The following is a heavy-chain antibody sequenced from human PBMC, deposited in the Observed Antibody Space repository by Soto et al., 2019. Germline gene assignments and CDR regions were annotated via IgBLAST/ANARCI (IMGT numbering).Heavy chain of an antibody. CDR3: ARILPAPKYYYYYYGMDV. Sequence: GASVKVSCKASGGTFSSYAISWVRQAPGQGLEWMGGIIPIFGTANYAQKFQGRVTITADESTSTAYMELSSLRAEDTALYYCARILPAPKYYYYYYGMDVWGQGTTVTVSS. J-gene: IGHJ6*02. V-gene: IGHV1-69*13. D-gene: IGHD2-2*01. CDR2: IIPIFGTA. CDR1: GGTFSSYA.